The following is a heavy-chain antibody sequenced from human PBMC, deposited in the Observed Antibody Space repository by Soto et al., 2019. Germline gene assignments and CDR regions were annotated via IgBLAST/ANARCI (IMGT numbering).Heavy chain of an antibody. V-gene: IGHV4-34*01. CDR2: INHSGST. D-gene: IGHD4-4*01. Sequence: SETLSLTCAVYGGSFSGYYWSWIRQPPGKGLEWIGEINHSGSTYYNPSLKSRVTISVDTSKNRFSLKLSSVTAADTAVYYCARDRYDYSIQYNWFDPWGQGTLVTVSS. CDR3: ARDRYDYSIQYNWFDP. CDR1: GGSFSGYY. J-gene: IGHJ5*02.